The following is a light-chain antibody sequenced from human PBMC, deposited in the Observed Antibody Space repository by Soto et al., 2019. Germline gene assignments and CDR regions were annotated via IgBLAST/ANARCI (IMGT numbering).Light chain of an antibody. CDR3: KQTHNTHTS. CDR2: AAP. Sequence: DIQMTQSPSSLSASVGDRVTITCRASQRVNNYLNWSQQKPGQAPKVLIYAAPSLRCVVPSRFSGSGSGTDFTLTILSLQPDYFFSCSCKQTHNTHTSFGNRTTLQI. V-gene: IGKV1-39*01. CDR1: QRVNNY. J-gene: IGKJ2*01.